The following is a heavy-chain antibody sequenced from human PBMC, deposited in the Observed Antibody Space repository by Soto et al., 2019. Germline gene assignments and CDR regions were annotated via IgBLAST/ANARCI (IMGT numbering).Heavy chain of an antibody. CDR2: IRSKAYGGTT. CDR1: GFTFGDYA. D-gene: IGHD6-19*01. CDR3: TTTRTPGIAVAGLDY. V-gene: IGHV3-49*04. J-gene: IGHJ4*02. Sequence: GGSLRLSCTASGFTFGDYAMSWVRLAPGKGLEWVGFIRSKAYGGTTEYAASVKGRFTISRDDSKSIAYLQMNSLKTEDTAVYYCTTTRTPGIAVAGLDYWGQGTLVTVSS.